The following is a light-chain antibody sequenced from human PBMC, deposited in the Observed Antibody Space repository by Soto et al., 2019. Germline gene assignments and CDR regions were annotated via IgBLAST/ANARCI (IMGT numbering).Light chain of an antibody. CDR1: QSFSSY. CDR2: AAS. V-gene: IGKV1-39*01. J-gene: IGKJ2*01. Sequence: DIQMTQSPSSLSASVGDRVTITCRASQSFSSYLNWYQQKPGKAPKLLIYAASSLQSGVPSRFSGSGSGTDFTLTISSLQPEDFATYYCQQSYSTPYTFGKGPKLEIK. CDR3: QQSYSTPYT.